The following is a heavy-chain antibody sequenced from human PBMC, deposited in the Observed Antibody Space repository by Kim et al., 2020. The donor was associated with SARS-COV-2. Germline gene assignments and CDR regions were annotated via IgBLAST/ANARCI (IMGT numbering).Heavy chain of an antibody. CDR1: GFTFSSYG. CDR3: ASDMNIMATILFAY. Sequence: GGSLRLSCAASGFTFSSYGMHWVRQAPGKGLVWVAVIWYDGSNTYYADSVKGRFTISRDNSQNTLYLKMNSLRAEDTAVYYCASDMNIMATILFAYWAQG. J-gene: IGHJ4*02. V-gene: IGHV3-33*01. D-gene: IGHD5-12*01. CDR2: IWYDGSNT.